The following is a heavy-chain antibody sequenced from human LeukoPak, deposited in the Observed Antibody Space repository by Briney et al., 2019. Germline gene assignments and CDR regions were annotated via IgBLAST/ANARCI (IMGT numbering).Heavy chain of an antibody. J-gene: IGHJ3*02. Sequence: GRSLRLSCAASGFTFSSYGMHWVRQAPGKGLEWVAVISYDGSNKYYADSVKGRFTISRDSSKNTLYLQMNSLGAEDTAVYYCAKLGSGSDPGAFDIWGQGTMVTVSS. CDR2: ISYDGSNK. CDR3: AKLGSGSDPGAFDI. D-gene: IGHD1-26*01. CDR1: GFTFSSYG. V-gene: IGHV3-30*18.